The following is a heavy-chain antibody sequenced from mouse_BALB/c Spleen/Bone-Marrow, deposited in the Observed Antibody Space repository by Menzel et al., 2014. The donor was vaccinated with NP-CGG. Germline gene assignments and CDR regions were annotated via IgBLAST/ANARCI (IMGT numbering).Heavy chain of an antibody. CDR1: GFNIKDAY. CDR3: ARSPGEVNY. Sequence: EVQLQQSGAELVKPGASVKLSCTASGFNIKDAYMHWANQRPAQGLEWIGRIAPANGNTEYDPKFLDKATITADTSSNTAILKLRSLKSENSAVYYCARSPGEVNYWGQGTLVTVSA. J-gene: IGHJ3*01. D-gene: IGHD1-3*01. V-gene: IGHV14-3*02. CDR2: IAPANGNT.